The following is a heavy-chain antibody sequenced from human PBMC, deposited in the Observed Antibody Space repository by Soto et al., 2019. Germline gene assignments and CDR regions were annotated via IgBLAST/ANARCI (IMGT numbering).Heavy chain of an antibody. D-gene: IGHD3-3*01. CDR1: GGSMSSYY. Sequence: SXTLSLTCTVSGGSMSSYYWSWIRQPPVKGLAWIGYIYYSGSTNYNPSLKSRVTISVDTSKNQFSLKLSSVTAADTAVYYCARLNDFWSGYYSHYYYYMDVWGKGTTVTVSS. CDR3: ARLNDFWSGYYSHYYYYMDV. V-gene: IGHV4-59*08. J-gene: IGHJ6*03. CDR2: IYYSGST.